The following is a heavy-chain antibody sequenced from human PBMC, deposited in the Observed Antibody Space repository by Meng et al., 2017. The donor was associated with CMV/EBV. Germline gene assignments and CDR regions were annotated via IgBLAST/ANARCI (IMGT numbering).Heavy chain of an antibody. CDR1: GYTFTGYY. J-gene: IGHJ4*02. CDR3: ARHYDYDDY. V-gene: IGHV1-2*02. D-gene: IGHD3-16*01. CDR2: INPNSGGT. Sequence: VEVVQFGAEGINLGASVKVSCKAAGYTFTGYYMPWVRQAPGQGLEWMGWINPNSGGTNYAQKFQGRVTMTRDTSISTAYMELSRLRSDDTAVYYCARHYDYDDYWGQGTLVTVSS.